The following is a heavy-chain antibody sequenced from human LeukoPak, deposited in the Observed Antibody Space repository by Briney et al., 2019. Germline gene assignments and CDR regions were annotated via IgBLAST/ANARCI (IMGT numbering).Heavy chain of an antibody. CDR1: GGSFSGYY. D-gene: IGHD2-2*01. CDR3: ARVEDIVVVPAANYFDY. J-gene: IGHJ4*02. V-gene: IGHV4-34*01. Sequence: SETLSLTCAVYGGSFSGYYWSWIRPPPGKGLEWIGEINHSGSTNYNPSLKSRVTISVDTSKNQFSLKLSSVTAADTAVYYCARVEDIVVVPAANYFDYWGQGTLVTVSS. CDR2: INHSGST.